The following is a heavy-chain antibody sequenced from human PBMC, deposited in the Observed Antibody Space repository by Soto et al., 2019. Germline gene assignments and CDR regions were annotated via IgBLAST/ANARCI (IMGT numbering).Heavy chain of an antibody. CDR2: INPSGTST. CDR1: GYIFSSHY. CDR3: ARDNSWDYGSGLMAWWFDP. D-gene: IGHD3-10*01. V-gene: IGHV1-46*04. Sequence: GASVKVSCTASGYIFSSHYMHWVRQAPGQWLEWMGLINPSGTSTIYAQKLQGRITMTRDPSTSTDYMELSSLRSEDTAVYYCARDNSWDYGSGLMAWWFDPWGQGTLVTVSS. J-gene: IGHJ5*02.